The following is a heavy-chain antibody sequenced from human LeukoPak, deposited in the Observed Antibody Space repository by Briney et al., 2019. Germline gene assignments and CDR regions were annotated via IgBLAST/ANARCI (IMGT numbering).Heavy chain of an antibody. J-gene: IGHJ3*02. D-gene: IGHD6-19*01. CDR2: ISYDGSNT. CDR3: ARVRSGWYDAFDI. V-gene: IGHV3-30*04. Sequence: PGGSLRLSCAASGFTFSSYAMHWVRQAPGKGLEWVTVISYDGSNTYYTDSVKGRFTISRDNSKNTLYLQMNSLRAVDTAVYYCARVRSGWYDAFDIWGQGTMVTVSS. CDR1: GFTFSSYA.